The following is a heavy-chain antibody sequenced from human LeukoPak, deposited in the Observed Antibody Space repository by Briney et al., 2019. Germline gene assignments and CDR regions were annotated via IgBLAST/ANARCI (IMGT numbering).Heavy chain of an antibody. CDR1: SGSISTSNYY. CDR3: ARSARQAYYYYYYMDV. CDR2: IFYSGST. Sequence: PSETLSLTCTVSSGSISTSNYYWGWVRQPPGKALEWIGNIFYSGSTNYNPSLKSRVTISVDTSKNQFSLKLSSVTAADTAVYYCARSARQAYYYYYYMDVWGKGTTVTVSS. V-gene: IGHV4-39*07. J-gene: IGHJ6*03. D-gene: IGHD2-15*01.